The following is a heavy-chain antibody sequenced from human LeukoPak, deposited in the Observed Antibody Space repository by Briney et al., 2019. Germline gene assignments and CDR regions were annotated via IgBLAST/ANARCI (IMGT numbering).Heavy chain of an antibody. V-gene: IGHV3-30*02. J-gene: IGHJ4*02. CDR1: GFTFTHYD. CDR3: AKDRPYFDY. Sequence: GGSLRLSCAASGFTFTHYDMHWVRQAPGKGLEWVAFVRFDGSYTYYADSVQGRFTISRDNSKNTLYLQMNSLRTEDTAVYYCAKDRPYFDYWGQETLVTVSS. CDR2: VRFDGSYT.